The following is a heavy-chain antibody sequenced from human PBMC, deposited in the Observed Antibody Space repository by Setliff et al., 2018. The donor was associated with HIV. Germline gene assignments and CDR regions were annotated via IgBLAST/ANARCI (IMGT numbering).Heavy chain of an antibody. CDR3: ARLGSHCKNAFCPPY. V-gene: IGHV4-4*02. Sequence: SETLSLTCAVSGGSISSDNWWTWVRQAPGKGLEWIGEIYHSEYTNYNPSLKSRVSMSVDKSKNQFSVKLTSVTAADTAVYYCARLGSHCKNAFCPPYWGQGTLVTVSS. CDR1: GGSISSDNW. D-gene: IGHD2-15*01. CDR2: IYHSEYT. J-gene: IGHJ4*02.